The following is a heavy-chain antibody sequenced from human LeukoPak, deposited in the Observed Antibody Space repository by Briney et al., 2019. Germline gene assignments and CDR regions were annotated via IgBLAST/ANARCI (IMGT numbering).Heavy chain of an antibody. CDR1: GGSFSGYY. J-gene: IGHJ4*02. CDR2: INHSGST. CDR3: ARGRRLLDY. Sequence: SETLSLTCAVYGGSFSGYYWSWIRQPPGKGLEWIGEINHSGSTNYNPSLKSRVTISVDTSKNQFSLKLRSVTAADTAVYYCARGRRLLDYWGQGTLVTVSS. D-gene: IGHD3-22*01. V-gene: IGHV4-34*01.